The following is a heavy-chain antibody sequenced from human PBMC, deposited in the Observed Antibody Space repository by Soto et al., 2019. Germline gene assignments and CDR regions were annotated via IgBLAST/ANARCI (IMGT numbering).Heavy chain of an antibody. J-gene: IGHJ6*02. CDR3: AIDNPRSSGWDV. CDR1: GFTLSSYS. Sequence: EVQLVESGGGLVQPGGSLRLSCAASGFTLSSYSMNWARQAPGQGLEWVSYISSSSSTIYYADSVKGRFTISRDNAKNSLYLQMNSLRDEDTAVYYCAIDNPRSSGWDVWGQGTTVTVSS. CDR2: ISSSSSTI. V-gene: IGHV3-48*02.